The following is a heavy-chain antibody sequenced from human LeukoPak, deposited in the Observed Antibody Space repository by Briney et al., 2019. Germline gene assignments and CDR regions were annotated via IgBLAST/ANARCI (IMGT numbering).Heavy chain of an antibody. D-gene: IGHD3-10*01. CDR1: GFTFSNYW. J-gene: IGHJ4*02. Sequence: GGSLRLSCEVSGFTFSNYWMSWVRQAPGKGLEWVANIKQDGSEKYYSDSVKGRFTISRDNAKNSLYLQMNSLRAEDTAVYYCARCHGSGSYYNVFAYWGQGTLVTVSS. CDR2: IKQDGSEK. V-gene: IGHV3-7*05. CDR3: ARCHGSGSYYNVFAY.